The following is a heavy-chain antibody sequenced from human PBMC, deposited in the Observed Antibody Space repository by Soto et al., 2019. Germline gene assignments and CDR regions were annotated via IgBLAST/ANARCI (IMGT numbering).Heavy chain of an antibody. CDR1: GGSISSGNHY. CDR2: SYFTGTT. J-gene: IGHJ5*02. V-gene: IGHV4-30-4*01. CDR3: ARHLYGWGERFDP. Sequence: PSETLSLTCTVSGGSISSGNHYWSWIRQPPEKGLEWIGFSYFTGTTYYNPSLKSRVTISVDTSKNQFSLKLSSVTAADTAVYYCARHLYGWGERFDPWGQGTLVTVS. D-gene: IGHD3-10*01.